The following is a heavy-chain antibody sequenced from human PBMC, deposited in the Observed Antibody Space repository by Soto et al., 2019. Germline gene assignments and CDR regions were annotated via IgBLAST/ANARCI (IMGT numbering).Heavy chain of an antibody. Sequence: GGSLRLSCAASGFTFSDYYMSWMRQAPEKGLEWVSYVSGDGGAKSYADSVKGRFSISRDNAKNSLYLLMNSLRAEDTAVYYCARLGSIAAAGTPDYWGQGTLVTVSS. CDR2: VSGDGGAK. D-gene: IGHD6-13*01. V-gene: IGHV3-11*01. CDR3: ARLGSIAAAGTPDY. J-gene: IGHJ4*02. CDR1: GFTFSDYY.